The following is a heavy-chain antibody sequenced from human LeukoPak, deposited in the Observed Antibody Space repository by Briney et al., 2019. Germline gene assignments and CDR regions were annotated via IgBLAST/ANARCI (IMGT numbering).Heavy chain of an antibody. CDR1: GGSISSSSYY. D-gene: IGHD6-13*01. Sequence: SETLSLTCPVSGGSISSSSYYWGWIRQPPGKGLEGIGSIYYSGSTYYNPSLKSRVTISVDTSKNQFSLKLSSVTAADTAVYYCARGSLGYSSSWYPGEYFQHWGQGTLVTVSS. J-gene: IGHJ1*01. CDR2: IYYSGST. CDR3: ARGSLGYSSSWYPGEYFQH. V-gene: IGHV4-39*07.